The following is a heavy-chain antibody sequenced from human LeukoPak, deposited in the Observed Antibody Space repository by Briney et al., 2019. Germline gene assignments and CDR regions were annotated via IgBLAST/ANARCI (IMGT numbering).Heavy chain of an antibody. V-gene: IGHV3-23*01. CDR2: VSYDGRST. CDR1: GFTFSSYG. CDR3: ARGGSYLSAFDI. Sequence: GGSLRLSCAASGFTFSSYGMSWVRQAPGKGLEWVSTVSYDGRSTYYADSVKGRFTISRDNSKNTLSLQMNSLRAEDTAVYYCARGGSYLSAFDIWGQGTMVTVSP. D-gene: IGHD1-26*01. J-gene: IGHJ3*02.